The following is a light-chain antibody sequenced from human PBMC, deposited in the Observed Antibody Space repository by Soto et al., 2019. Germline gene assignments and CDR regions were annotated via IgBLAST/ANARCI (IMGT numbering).Light chain of an antibody. CDR1: QSISSY. CDR3: QQTFKTPRT. J-gene: IGKJ2*01. V-gene: IGKV1-39*01. CDR2: AAS. Sequence: DIQMTQSPSSLSASVGDRVTITCRATQSISSYLNWYQQQPGEAPKLLIYAASILQSGVPSRFSGSGSGTDFTLTISSLQPGDFATYFCQQTFKTPRTFGQGTELEIK.